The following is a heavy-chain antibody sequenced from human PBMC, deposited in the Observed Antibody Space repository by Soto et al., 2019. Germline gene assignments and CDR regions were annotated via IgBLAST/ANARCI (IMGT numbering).Heavy chain of an antibody. Sequence: TLSLTGTFSGGSISSGDYYWSCIRQPPLKGLELIGYIYYSGSTYYNPSLKSRVTISVDTSKNQFSLKLSSVTAADTAVYYCARAWYSSGYWIDAFDIWGQGTMVTVSS. CDR2: IYYSGST. D-gene: IGHD3-22*01. CDR1: GGSISSGDYY. J-gene: IGHJ3*02. CDR3: ARAWYSSGYWIDAFDI. V-gene: IGHV4-30-4*01.